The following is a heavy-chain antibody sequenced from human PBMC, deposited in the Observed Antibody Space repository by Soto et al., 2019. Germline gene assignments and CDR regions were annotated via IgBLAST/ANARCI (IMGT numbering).Heavy chain of an antibody. J-gene: IGHJ4*01. Sequence: PGGSLRLFCSVSGFTFSVYWMHWVRQVPGNGLTWVFRISDDGSTASYAVSVKVRFVISRDNAKNSLYLEMNTLRADDSGLYYFARGPRVSSTATVGHWGPGTLVTVS. CDR2: ISDDGSTA. D-gene: IGHD1-1*01. V-gene: IGHV3-74*01. CDR3: ARGPRVSSTATVGH. CDR1: GFTFSVYW.